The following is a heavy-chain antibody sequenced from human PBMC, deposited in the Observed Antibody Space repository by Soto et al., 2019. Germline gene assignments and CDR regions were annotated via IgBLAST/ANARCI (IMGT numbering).Heavy chain of an antibody. V-gene: IGHV6-1*01. D-gene: IGHD2-2*01. CDR2: TYYRSKWYN. J-gene: IGHJ5*01. Sequence: SQTLSLTCAISWDSVSTNSATCDWIRPSPSRGLEWLGRTYYRSKWYNDYAVSVKGRITINPDTSNNQFSLQLNSVTPDDTAVYYCARLVGNSWLDSWGQGTLVTVSS. CDR1: WDSVSTNSAT. CDR3: ARLVGNSWLDS.